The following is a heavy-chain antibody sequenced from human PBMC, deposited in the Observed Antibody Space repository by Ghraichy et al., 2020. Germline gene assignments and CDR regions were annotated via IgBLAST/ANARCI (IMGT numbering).Heavy chain of an antibody. V-gene: IGHV4-34*01. CDR2: INHSGST. CDR3: ASTHCSSTSCRHFTFDY. CDR1: GGSFSGYY. D-gene: IGHD2-2*01. J-gene: IGHJ4*02. Sequence: SETLSLTCAVYGGSFSGYYWSWIRQPPGKGLEWIGEINHSGSTNYNPSLKSRVTLSVDTSKNQFSLKLSSVTAADTAVYYCASTHCSSTSCRHFTFDYWGQGTLVTVSS.